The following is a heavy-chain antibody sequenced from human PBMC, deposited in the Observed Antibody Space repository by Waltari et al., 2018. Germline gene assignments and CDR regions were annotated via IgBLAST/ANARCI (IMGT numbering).Heavy chain of an antibody. D-gene: IGHD6-19*01. J-gene: IGHJ4*02. CDR2: IKGDGSER. CDR3: ARGSGWVFDY. CDR1: GFTFSNNW. V-gene: IGHV3-7*03. Sequence: EVQLVESGGGLVQPGGSLRLSCAASGFTFSNNWWAWVRQAPGKGVEGVAIIKGDGSERHYVDSVKGRFTISRDNPKNSQYLQMNSLRADDTAVYYCARGSGWVFDYWGQGTVVTVSS.